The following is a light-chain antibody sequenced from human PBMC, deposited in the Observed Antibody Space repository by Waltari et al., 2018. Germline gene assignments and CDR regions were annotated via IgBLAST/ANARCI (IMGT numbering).Light chain of an antibody. Sequence: QSVLTQPPSVSAAPGQRVTISCSGGRSTIGNTYESWYRQFPGTAPKLLIYEDTERPAGIAGRCSGSKSGTSATLDITGLQAGDEADYYCGTWDSSLSGAVFGGGTHLTVL. CDR3: GTWDSSLSGAV. CDR2: EDT. J-gene: IGLJ7*01. CDR1: RSTIGNTY. V-gene: IGLV1-51*02.